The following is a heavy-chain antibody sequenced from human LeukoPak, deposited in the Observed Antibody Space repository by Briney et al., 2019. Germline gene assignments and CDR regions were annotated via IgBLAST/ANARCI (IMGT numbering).Heavy chain of an antibody. CDR3: ATVTTEVYYYGMDV. J-gene: IGHJ6*02. CDR2: INHSGST. V-gene: IGHV4-34*01. Sequence: SETLSLTCAVYGGSFSGYYWSWIRQPPGKGLEWIGEINHSGSTYYNPSLKSRVTISVDRSKNQFSLKLSSVTAADTAVYYCATVTTEVYYYGMDVWGQGTTVTVSS. D-gene: IGHD4-4*01. CDR1: GGSFSGYY.